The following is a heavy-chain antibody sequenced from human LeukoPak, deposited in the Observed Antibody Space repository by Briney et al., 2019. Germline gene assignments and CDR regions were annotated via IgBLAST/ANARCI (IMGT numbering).Heavy chain of an antibody. J-gene: IGHJ4*02. CDR2: ISSSSSTI. CDR3: AREYTTMLDY. Sequence: PGGSLRLSCAASGFTFSSYSMNWVRQAPGKGLECVSYISSSSSTIYYADSVKGRFTISRDNAKNSLYLQMNSLGDEDTAVYYCAREYTTMLDYWGQGTLVTVSS. CDR1: GFTFSSYS. D-gene: IGHD1-1*01. V-gene: IGHV3-48*02.